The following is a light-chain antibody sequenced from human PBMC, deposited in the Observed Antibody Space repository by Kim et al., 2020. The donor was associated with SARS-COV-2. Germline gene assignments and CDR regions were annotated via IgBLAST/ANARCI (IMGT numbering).Light chain of an antibody. J-gene: IGKJ3*01. V-gene: IGKV3-11*01. CDR2: DAS. CDR3: QQRSSWPLFT. CDR1: QSISSC. Sequence: EIVLTQSPATLSLSPGERATLSCRASQSISSCLAWYQQKPGQAPRLLIYDASSRATGVPARFSGSGSGTDFTLTINSLAPDDFAVYYCQQRSSWPLFTFGPGTKVDI.